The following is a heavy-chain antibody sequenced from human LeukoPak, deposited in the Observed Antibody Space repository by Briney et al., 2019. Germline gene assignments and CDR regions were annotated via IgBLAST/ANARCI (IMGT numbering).Heavy chain of an antibody. CDR2: ISYDGSNK. CDR3: AKGPLPYSGSYLDY. V-gene: IGHV3-30*18. Sequence: PGRSLRLSCAASGFTFSSYGMHWVRQAPGKGLEWVAVISYDGSNKYYADSVKGRFTISRDNSKNTLYLQMSSPRAEDTAVYYCAKGPLPYSGSYLDYWGQGTLVTVSS. D-gene: IGHD1-26*01. J-gene: IGHJ4*02. CDR1: GFTFSSYG.